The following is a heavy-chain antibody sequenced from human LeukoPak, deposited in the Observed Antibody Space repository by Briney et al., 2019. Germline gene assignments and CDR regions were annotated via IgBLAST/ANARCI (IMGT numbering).Heavy chain of an antibody. CDR2: INPNSGGT. D-gene: IGHD3-3*01. Sequence: ASMKVSCKASGYTFTGYYMHWVRQAPGQGLEWMGWINPNSGGTNYAQKFQGRVTMTRDTSISTAYMELSRLRSDDTAVYYCAREGAFWSGYVNWFDPWGQGTLVTVSS. CDR1: GYTFTGYY. J-gene: IGHJ5*02. CDR3: AREGAFWSGYVNWFDP. V-gene: IGHV1-2*02.